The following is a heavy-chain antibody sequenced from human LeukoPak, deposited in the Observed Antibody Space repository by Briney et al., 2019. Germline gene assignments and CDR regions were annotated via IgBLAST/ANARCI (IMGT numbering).Heavy chain of an antibody. J-gene: IGHJ6*03. Sequence: PGGSLRLSCAASGFTFSRYWMSWVRQAPGGGLQWVANISQDGSEKYYLDSVKGRFTISRDNAKNSLYLQMNSLRAEDTAVYYCAREITRELVVVITRSEYYMDVWGKGTTVTISS. V-gene: IGHV3-7*01. CDR1: GFTFSRYW. CDR3: AREITRELVVVITRSEYYMDV. D-gene: IGHD3-22*01. CDR2: ISQDGSEK.